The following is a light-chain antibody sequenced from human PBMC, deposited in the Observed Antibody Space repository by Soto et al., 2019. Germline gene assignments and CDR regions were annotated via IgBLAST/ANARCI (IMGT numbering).Light chain of an antibody. CDR2: ENN. CDR1: SSNIGNNY. Sequence: VVPEPPSETAYTSQKVTITYKKSSSNIGNNYVSWYQQLPGTAPKLLIYENNKRPSGIPDRFSGSKSGTSATLGITGLQTGDEADYYCGTWDSSLSAYVFGTGTKVTVL. CDR3: GTWDSSLSAYV. V-gene: IGLV1-51*02. J-gene: IGLJ1*01.